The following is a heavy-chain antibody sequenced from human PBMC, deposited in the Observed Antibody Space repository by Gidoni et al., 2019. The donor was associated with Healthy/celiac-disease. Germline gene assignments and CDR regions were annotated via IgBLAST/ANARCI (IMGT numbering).Heavy chain of an antibody. CDR1: GCTLGSYW. V-gene: IGHV3-74*01. Sequence: EVQLVESGGGLVKRGGCVRLAGAGAGCTLGSYWMHWVRQAPGKGLVWVSRINSDGSSTSYADSVKGRFTISRDNAKNTLYLQMNSLRAEDTAVYYCARRGAGVELLSLDYWGQGTLVTVSS. CDR2: INSDGSST. D-gene: IGHD1-26*01. CDR3: ARRGAGVELLSLDY. J-gene: IGHJ4*02.